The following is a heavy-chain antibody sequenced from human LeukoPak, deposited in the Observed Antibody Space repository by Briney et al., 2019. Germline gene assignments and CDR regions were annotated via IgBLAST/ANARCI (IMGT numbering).Heavy chain of an antibody. CDR3: ATDSITMVRGLYLFGAFDI. CDR1: VYTLTELS. D-gene: IGHD3-10*01. V-gene: IGHV1-24*01. J-gene: IGHJ3*02. CDR2: FDPEDGET. Sequence: GASVKVSCKVSVYTLTELSMHWVRQAPGKGLEWMGGFDPEDGETIYAQKFQGRVTMTEDTSTDTAYMELSSLRSEDTAVYYCATDSITMVRGLYLFGAFDIWGQGTMVTVSS.